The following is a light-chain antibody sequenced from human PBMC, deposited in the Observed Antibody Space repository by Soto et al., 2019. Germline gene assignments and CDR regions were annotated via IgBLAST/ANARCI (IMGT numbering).Light chain of an antibody. Sequence: DLQMTQSPSTLPASVGDRVTITCRASQSISSWLAWYQQKPGKAPKLLIYDASSLESGVPSRFSGSGSGTEFTLTISSLQSEDLAVYYCQQYSNWPPITVGQGTRLEI. V-gene: IGKV1-5*01. J-gene: IGKJ5*01. CDR1: QSISSW. CDR2: DAS. CDR3: QQYSNWPPIT.